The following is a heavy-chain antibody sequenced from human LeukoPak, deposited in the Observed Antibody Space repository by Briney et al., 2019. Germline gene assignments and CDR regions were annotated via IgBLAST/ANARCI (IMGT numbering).Heavy chain of an antibody. J-gene: IGHJ2*01. V-gene: IGHV4-4*07. CDR1: GGSISSSC. D-gene: IGHD3-3*01. Sequence: PSETLSLTCTVSGGSISSSCWSWIRQPGGKGLEWIGRISASGSTNYTPSLKSRVTMSVDTSKNQFSLRLSSVTAADTAVYYCARGGDTSGHYGTNWFFDLWGRGTLVTDSS. CDR2: ISASGST. CDR3: ARGGDTSGHYGTNWFFDL.